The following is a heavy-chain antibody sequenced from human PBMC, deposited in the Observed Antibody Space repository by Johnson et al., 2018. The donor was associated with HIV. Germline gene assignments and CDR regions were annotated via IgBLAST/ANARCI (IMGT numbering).Heavy chain of an antibody. Sequence: VQLVESGGALVQPGGSLRLSCAASGFPFRNYGMHWVRQAPGTGLEWVSYISSSGSTIYYADSVKGRFPISRDNAKNSLYLQMNSLRAEDTALYYCARARRYYGSGSYGGAFDIWGQGTVVTVSS. CDR1: GFPFRNYG. V-gene: IGHV3-48*04. CDR2: ISSSGSTI. J-gene: IGHJ3*02. D-gene: IGHD3-10*01. CDR3: ARARRYYGSGSYGGAFDI.